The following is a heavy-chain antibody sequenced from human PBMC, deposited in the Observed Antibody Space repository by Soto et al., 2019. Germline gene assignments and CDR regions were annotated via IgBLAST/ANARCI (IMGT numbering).Heavy chain of an antibody. J-gene: IGHJ3*02. V-gene: IGHV4-31*03. CDR1: GGSISSGGYY. D-gene: IGHD2-2*02. Sequence: QVQLQESGPGLVKPSQTLSLTCTVSGGSISSGGYYWSWIRQHPGKGLEWIGYIYYSGSTYYNPSLKSRVTISVDTSKNQFSLKLSSVTAADTAVYYCARVRGGGYCSSTSCYSDAFDIWGQGTMVTVSS. CDR3: ARVRGGGYCSSTSCYSDAFDI. CDR2: IYYSGST.